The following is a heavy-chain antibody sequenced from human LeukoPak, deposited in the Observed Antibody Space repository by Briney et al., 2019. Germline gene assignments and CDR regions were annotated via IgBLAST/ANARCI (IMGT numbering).Heavy chain of an antibody. Sequence: ASVKVSCKTSGYTSTTYDINWVRQATGQGLEWMGWMNPNSGNTGYAQKFQGRVTMTRNTSISTAYMELSSLRSEDTAVYYCARVQIGITMVRGVRGPFDYWGQGTLVTVSS. V-gene: IGHV1-8*02. CDR2: MNPNSGNT. D-gene: IGHD3-10*01. CDR3: ARVQIGITMVRGVRGPFDY. J-gene: IGHJ4*02. CDR1: GYTSTTYD.